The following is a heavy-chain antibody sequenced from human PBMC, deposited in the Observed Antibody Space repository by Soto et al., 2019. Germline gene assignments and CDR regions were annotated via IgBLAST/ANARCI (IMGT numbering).Heavy chain of an antibody. CDR2: MFYSGRST. Sequence: CILQNKGKGLEWIGYMFYSGRSTNYNPSLKSRVTISGDTSKNQFSLKLSSVTAADTAVYYCAILRFDGSTQDYVPVSDIWRQRTMVIVS. J-gene: IGHJ3*02. D-gene: IGHD3-3*01. V-gene: IGHV4-59*08. CDR3: AILRFDGSTQDYVPVSDI.